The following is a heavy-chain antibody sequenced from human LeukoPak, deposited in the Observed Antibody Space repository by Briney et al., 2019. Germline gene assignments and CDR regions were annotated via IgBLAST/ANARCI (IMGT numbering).Heavy chain of an antibody. CDR2: ISSSGSTI. V-gene: IGHV3-48*03. D-gene: IGHD6-19*01. Sequence: PGGSLRLSCAASGFTFSSYEMNWVRQAPGKGLEWVSYISSSGSTIYYANSVKGRFTISRDNAKNSLYLQMNSLRAEDTAVYYCASPRGIAVAGLRWGQGTLVTVSS. CDR3: ASPRGIAVAGLR. CDR1: GFTFSSYE. J-gene: IGHJ4*02.